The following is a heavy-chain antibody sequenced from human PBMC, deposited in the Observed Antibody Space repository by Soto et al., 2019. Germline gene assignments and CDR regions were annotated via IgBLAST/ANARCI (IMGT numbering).Heavy chain of an antibody. CDR3: ARDRVAGIWGDAFDI. CDR1: GYTFTNHG. V-gene: IGHV1-18*04. Sequence: QVQLVQSGAEVKKPGASVKVSCKTSGYTFTNHGINWVRQAPGQGLEWMGWINPYNSNVNYAQKLQGRVTMTKDTSTSTAYMDLRSLTSDDTAVYYCARDRVAGIWGDAFDIWGQGKMVTVSS. CDR2: INPYNSNV. D-gene: IGHD3-16*01. J-gene: IGHJ3*02.